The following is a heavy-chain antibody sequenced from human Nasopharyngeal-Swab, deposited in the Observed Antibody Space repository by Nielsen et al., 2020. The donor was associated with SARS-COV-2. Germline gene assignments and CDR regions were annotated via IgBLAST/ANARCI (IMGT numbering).Heavy chain of an antibody. V-gene: IGHV7-4-1*02. Sequence: ASVKVSCKASGYTLTNYAMNWVRQAPGQGLEWMGWINTNTGNPMYAQGFTGRFVFSLDTSVSTAYLQISSLKAEDTAVYYCARGSNGYDTSGFDYWGQGTLATVSS. CDR2: INTNTGNP. CDR1: GYTLTNYA. CDR3: ARGSNGYDTSGFDY. D-gene: IGHD3-22*01. J-gene: IGHJ4*02.